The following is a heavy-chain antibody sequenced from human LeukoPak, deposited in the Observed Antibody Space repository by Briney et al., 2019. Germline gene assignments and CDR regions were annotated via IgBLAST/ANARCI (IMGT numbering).Heavy chain of an antibody. CDR2: ISSSSSYI. CDR1: GFTFSSYS. CDR3: ARVDGGAPGSGSYYYYYYGMDV. Sequence: PGGSLRLSCAASGFTFSSYSMNWVRQAPGKGLEWVSSISSSSSYIYYADSVKGRFTISRDNAKNSLYLQMNSLRAEDTAVYYCARVDGGAPGSGSYYYYYYGMDVWGQGTTVTVSS. D-gene: IGHD3-10*01. V-gene: IGHV3-21*01. J-gene: IGHJ6*02.